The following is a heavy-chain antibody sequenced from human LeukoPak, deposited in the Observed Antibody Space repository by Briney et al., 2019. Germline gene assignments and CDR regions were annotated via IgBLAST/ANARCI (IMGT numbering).Heavy chain of an antibody. CDR1: GFTFSSYW. V-gene: IGHV3-7*03. CDR2: INEDGSEK. CDR3: ARDSSMLRGPLVIYYFDF. J-gene: IGHJ4*02. D-gene: IGHD3-10*01. Sequence: GGSLRLSCAASGFTFSSYWMSWVRQAPGKGLEWVANINEDGSEKYYVQSVKGRFTISRDNSKNTLYLQMNSLRVEDTAVYYCARDSSMLRGPLVIYYFDFWGQGTLVTVSS.